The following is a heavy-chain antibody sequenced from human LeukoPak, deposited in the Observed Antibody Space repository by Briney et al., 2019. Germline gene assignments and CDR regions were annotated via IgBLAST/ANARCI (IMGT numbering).Heavy chain of an antibody. Sequence: PSETLSLTCTVSGGSISSGDYYWSWIRQPPGKGLEWIGYIYHSGSTYYNPSLKSRVTISVDRSKNQFSLKLSSVTAADTAVYYCARDGNDDFWSGYWRWFDPWGQGTLVTVSS. J-gene: IGHJ5*02. CDR1: GGSISSGDYY. D-gene: IGHD3-3*01. CDR2: IYHSGST. V-gene: IGHV4-30-2*01. CDR3: ARDGNDDFWSGYWRWFDP.